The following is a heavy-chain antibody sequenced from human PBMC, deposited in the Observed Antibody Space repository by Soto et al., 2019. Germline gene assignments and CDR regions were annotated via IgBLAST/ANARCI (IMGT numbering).Heavy chain of an antibody. V-gene: IGHV3-30-3*01. CDR2: ISYDGSNK. D-gene: IGHD6-13*01. Sequence: PGGSLRLSCAASGFTFSSYAMHWVRQAPGKGPEWVAVISYDGSNKYYADSVKGRFTISRDNSKNTLYLQMNSLRAEDTAVYYCARGGSRVRVNIAAAGTYYFDYWGQGTLVTVSS. CDR1: GFTFSSYA. J-gene: IGHJ4*02. CDR3: ARGGSRVRVNIAAAGTYYFDY.